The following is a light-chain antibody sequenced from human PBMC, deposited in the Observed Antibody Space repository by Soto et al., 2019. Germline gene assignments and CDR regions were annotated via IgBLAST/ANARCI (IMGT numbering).Light chain of an antibody. Sequence: QSVLTQPPSASGTPGQRVTISCSGSSSNVGGNPVNWYQHVPTTAPKLLIYTNTQRPSGVPDRFSGSKSGTSASLAISGLQSEDEADYYGAAWDDPLNSLYVFSTATK. J-gene: IGLJ1*01. CDR1: SSNVGGNP. CDR3: AAWDDPLNSLYV. V-gene: IGLV1-44*01. CDR2: TNT.